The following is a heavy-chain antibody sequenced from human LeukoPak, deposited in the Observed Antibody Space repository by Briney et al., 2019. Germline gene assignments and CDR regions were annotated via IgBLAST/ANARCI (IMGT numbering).Heavy chain of an antibody. J-gene: IGHJ4*02. CDR2: IKQDGSEK. CDR1: GFTFSSYW. CDR3: ARSARGDGYNPYYFDS. V-gene: IGHV3-7*01. Sequence: GGSLRLSCAASGFTFSSYWMSWVRQAPGKGLEWVANIKQDGSEKYYVDSVKGRFTISRDNAKNSLYLQMNSLRAEDTAVYYCARSARGDGYNPYYFDSWGQGALVTVSS. D-gene: IGHD5-24*01.